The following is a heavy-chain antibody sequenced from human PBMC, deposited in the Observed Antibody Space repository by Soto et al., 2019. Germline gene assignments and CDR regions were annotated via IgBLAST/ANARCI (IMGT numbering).Heavy chain of an antibody. D-gene: IGHD5-12*01. CDR3: ARAYGGYADY. J-gene: IGHJ4*02. CDR2: IYYSGST. CDR1: GGSISSYY. V-gene: IGHV4-59*01. Sequence: QVQLQESGPGLVKPSETLSLTCTVSGGSISSYYWSWIRQPPGKGLEWIGYIYYSGSTNYNPSLKSRVTISVDTSKNKSSLKLSSVTAAYTAVYYCARAYGGYADYWGQGALVTVSS.